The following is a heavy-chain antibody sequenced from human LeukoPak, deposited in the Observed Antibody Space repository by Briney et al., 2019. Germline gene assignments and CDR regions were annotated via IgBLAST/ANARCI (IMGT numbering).Heavy chain of an antibody. D-gene: IGHD1-26*01. Sequence: PGGSLRLSCAASGFTFSGSAMHWVRQASGKGLEWVGHIRSKANTYATAYAASVKGRFTISRDDSKNTAYLQMNSLKTEDTAVYYRAGQSGSYFGWYFDLWGRGTLVTVSS. J-gene: IGHJ2*01. CDR1: GFTFSGSA. CDR2: IRSKANTYAT. V-gene: IGHV3-73*01. CDR3: AGQSGSYFGWYFDL.